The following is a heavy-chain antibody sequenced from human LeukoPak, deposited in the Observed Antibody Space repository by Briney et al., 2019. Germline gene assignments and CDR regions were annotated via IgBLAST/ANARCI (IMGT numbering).Heavy chain of an antibody. Sequence: GGSLRLSCAASGFTFSSYAMSWVRQAPGKGLEWVSAISGSGGSTYYADSVKGRFTISRDNSKNTLYLQMNSLRAEDTAVYYCAGKKGVRTIAAAGLLDYWGQGTLVTVSS. CDR3: AGKKGVRTIAAAGLLDY. CDR1: GFTFSSYA. D-gene: IGHD6-13*01. V-gene: IGHV3-23*01. CDR2: ISGSGGST. J-gene: IGHJ4*02.